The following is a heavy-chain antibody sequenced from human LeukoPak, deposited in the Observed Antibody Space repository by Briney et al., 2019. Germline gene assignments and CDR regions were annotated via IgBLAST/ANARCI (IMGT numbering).Heavy chain of an antibody. CDR2: INHSGST. V-gene: IGHV4-34*01. J-gene: IGHJ5*02. D-gene: IGHD4-23*01. CDR3: ARVMVTWWFDP. CDR1: GGSFSGYY. Sequence: PSETLSLTCAVYGGSFSGYYWSWVRQPPGKGLEWIGEINHSGSTNYNPSLKSRVTISVDTSKNQFSLKLSSVTAADTAVYYCARVMVTWWFDPWGQGTLVTVSS.